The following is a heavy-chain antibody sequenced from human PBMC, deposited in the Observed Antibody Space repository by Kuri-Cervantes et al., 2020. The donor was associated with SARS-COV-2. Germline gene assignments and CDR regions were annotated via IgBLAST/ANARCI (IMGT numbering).Heavy chain of an antibody. CDR3: ASHGAQQLVRY. CDR2: IYYSGST. J-gene: IGHJ4*02. Sequence: SETLSLTCTVSGGSISSSSYYWGWIRQPPGKGLEWIGSIYYSGSTYYNPSLKSRVTISVDTSKNQFSLKLSSVTAADTAVYYCASHGAQQLVRYWGQGTQVTVSS. CDR1: GGSISSSSYY. V-gene: IGHV4-39*01. D-gene: IGHD6-6*01.